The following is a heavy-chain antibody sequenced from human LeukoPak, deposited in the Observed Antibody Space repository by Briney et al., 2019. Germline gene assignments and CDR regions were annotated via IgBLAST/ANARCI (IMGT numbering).Heavy chain of an antibody. CDR2: IKPDGRDK. Sequence: GGSLRLSCAASGLFFSTNWMSWVRQAPGQGLEWVATIKPDGRDKYYVDSVKGRFTMSRDNGKNSVYLQMNSLRAEDTAVYYCASWEASTNYWGQGTLVTVSS. CDR3: ASWEASTNY. V-gene: IGHV3-7*01. J-gene: IGHJ4*02. D-gene: IGHD1-26*01. CDR1: GLFFSTNW.